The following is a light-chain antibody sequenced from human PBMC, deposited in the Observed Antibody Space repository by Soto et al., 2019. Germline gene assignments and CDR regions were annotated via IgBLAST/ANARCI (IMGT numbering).Light chain of an antibody. CDR3: HKYKACRT. Sequence: EIVMTQSPDTLSASPGERVTLSCRASESVRNNLAWYQQRPGQAPRLLIHGASTRATGISARFSGSGSGTDLPQPIQTRQPEDFEVYHWHKYKACRTFGQGPKGKIK. J-gene: IGKJ1*01. CDR1: ESVRNN. V-gene: IGKV3-15*01. CDR2: GAS.